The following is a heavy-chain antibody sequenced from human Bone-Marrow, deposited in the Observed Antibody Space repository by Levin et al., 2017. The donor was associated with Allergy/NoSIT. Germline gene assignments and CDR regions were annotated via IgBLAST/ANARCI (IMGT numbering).Heavy chain of an antibody. V-gene: IGHV4-30-2*01. CDR1: GASLSSGGYS. J-gene: IGHJ4*02. CDR2: VYHSGST. D-gene: IGHD1-26*01. CDR3: VRGMEGAKRPVFDN. Sequence: MASETLSLTCAVSGASLSSGGYSWGWVRQPPGKGLEWIGYVYHSGSTNFNPSLKSRITMSADRSKNHLSLKVTSVTAADTAVYFCVRGMEGAKRPVFDNWGQGTLVTVSS.